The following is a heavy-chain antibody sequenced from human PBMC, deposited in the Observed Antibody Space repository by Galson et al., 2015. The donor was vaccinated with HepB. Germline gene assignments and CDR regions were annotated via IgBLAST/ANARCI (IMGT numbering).Heavy chain of an antibody. D-gene: IGHD3-3*01. Sequence: SVKVSCKASGYTFTDNVVNWVRQAPGQGLEWMGWMNTNTGKPTYAPGFAGRFVFSLDTSVTTAYLQISSLETDDTAVYYCARSPLRFLDWLPYYDYYYMDVWGEGTTVTVSS. CDR1: GYTFTDNV. CDR2: MNTNTGKP. V-gene: IGHV7-4-1*02. CDR3: ARSPLRFLDWLPYYDYYYMDV. J-gene: IGHJ6*03.